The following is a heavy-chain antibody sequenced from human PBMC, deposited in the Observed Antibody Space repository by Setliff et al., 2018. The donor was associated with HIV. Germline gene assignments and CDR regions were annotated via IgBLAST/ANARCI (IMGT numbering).Heavy chain of an antibody. CDR1: GGSITTDPYF. CDR3: ARHRDGGTYPLDY. CDR2: IYYSGST. V-gene: IGHV4-39*01. D-gene: IGHD1-26*01. Sequence: KPSETLSLTCTVSGGSITTDPYFWGWIRQPPGKGLEWIGNIYYSGSTYYNPSLKSRVTISLDTSKNQFSLKLTSVTAADTAVYYCARHRDGGTYPLDYWGQGTLVTVSS. J-gene: IGHJ4*02.